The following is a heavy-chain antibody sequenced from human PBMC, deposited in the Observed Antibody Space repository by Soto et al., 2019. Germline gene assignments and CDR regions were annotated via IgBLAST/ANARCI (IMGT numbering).Heavy chain of an antibody. CDR2: IIDSGGST. Sequence: GGSLRLSCAASGFTFSRCAMGWVRQAPGKGLEWVSDIIDSGGSTYYADSVKGRFTISRDNSKSTLYLQMNSLRAEDTAVYYCARCSGYYYYFDYWGQGTLVTVSS. D-gene: IGHD3-22*01. J-gene: IGHJ4*02. CDR3: ARCSGYYYYFDY. CDR1: GFTFSRCA. V-gene: IGHV3-23*01.